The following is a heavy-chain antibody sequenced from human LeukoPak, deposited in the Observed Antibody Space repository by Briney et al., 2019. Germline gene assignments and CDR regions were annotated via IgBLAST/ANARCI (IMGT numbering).Heavy chain of an antibody. J-gene: IGHJ4*02. CDR2: IYPRDGST. V-gene: IGHV1-46*01. CDR3: ARDQEGFDY. Sequence: XQAPGQGLEWMGMIYPRDGSTSYAQKFQGRVTVTRDTSTSTVHMELSGLRSEDTAVYYCARDQEGFDYWGQGTLVTVSS.